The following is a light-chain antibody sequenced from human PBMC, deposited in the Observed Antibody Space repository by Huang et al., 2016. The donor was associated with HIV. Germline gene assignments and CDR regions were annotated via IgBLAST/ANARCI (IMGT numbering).Light chain of an antibody. CDR3: QQRSNWWT. CDR2: DSF. CDR1: QSVSSY. V-gene: IGKV3-11*01. J-gene: IGKJ1*01. Sequence: EIVLTQSPATLSLSPGERATLSCRASQSVSSYLAWYQQKPCQAPRLLIYDSFNRATGIPARFSGSGSGTDFTLTISSLEPEDFAVYYCQQRSNWWTFGQGTKVEIK.